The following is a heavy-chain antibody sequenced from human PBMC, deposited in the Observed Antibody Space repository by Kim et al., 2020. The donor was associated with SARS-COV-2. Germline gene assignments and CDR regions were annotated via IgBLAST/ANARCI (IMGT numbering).Heavy chain of an antibody. CDR3: AREGDVLRFLEWLGY. CDR2: INPSGGST. Sequence: ASVKVSCKASGYTFTSYYMHWVRQAPGQGLEWMGIINPSGGSTSYAQKFQGRVTMTRDTSTSTVYMELSSLRSEDTAVYYCAREGDVLRFLEWLGYWGQGTLVTVSS. V-gene: IGHV1-46*01. J-gene: IGHJ4*02. D-gene: IGHD3-3*01. CDR1: GYTFTSYY.